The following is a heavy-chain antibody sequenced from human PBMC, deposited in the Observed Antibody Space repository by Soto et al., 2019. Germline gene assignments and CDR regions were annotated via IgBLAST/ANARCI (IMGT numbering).Heavy chain of an antibody. V-gene: IGHV4-59*01. D-gene: IGHD3-16*02. J-gene: IGHJ4*02. CDR3: AREFNYDYIWGSYRLFDY. CDR2: MYYSGIT. CDR1: GGSFSSLY. Sequence: QVQLQESGPGLVKPSETLSLTCSVSGGSFSSLYWSWIRQSPGKGLEWIGSMYYSGITYYNPSLNSRVTISIDTSQNQFSLKLSSVTAADTAVYYCAREFNYDYIWGSYRLFDYWGQGTLVTVSS.